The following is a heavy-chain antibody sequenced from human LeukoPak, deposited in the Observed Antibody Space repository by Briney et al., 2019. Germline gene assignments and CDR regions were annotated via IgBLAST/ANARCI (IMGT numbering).Heavy chain of an antibody. CDR2: ITRSSSAI. D-gene: IGHD1-26*01. Sequence: PGGSLRLSCAASGFTFSSYAMSWVRQAPGKGLEWVSYITRSSSAIYYADSVKGRFTISRDNAKNSLYLQMNSLRAEDTAVYYCAGDIVGATAYWGQGTLVTVSS. CDR1: GFTFSSYA. V-gene: IGHV3-48*01. CDR3: AGDIVGATAY. J-gene: IGHJ4*02.